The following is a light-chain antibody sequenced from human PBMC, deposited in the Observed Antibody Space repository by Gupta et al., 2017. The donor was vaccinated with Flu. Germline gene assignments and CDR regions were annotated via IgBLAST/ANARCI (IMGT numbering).Light chain of an antibody. J-gene: IGKJ2*01. V-gene: IGKV1-16*01. Sequence: DIQMTQSPSSLSASVGDRVTITCRASQAISRYLAWLQQKPGKAPESLVYGASTLQSGVPSRFSASASGTDFTLTISSLQPEDFATYYCQQYNSYPYTFGQGTKLEI. CDR2: GAS. CDR1: QAISRY. CDR3: QQYNSYPYT.